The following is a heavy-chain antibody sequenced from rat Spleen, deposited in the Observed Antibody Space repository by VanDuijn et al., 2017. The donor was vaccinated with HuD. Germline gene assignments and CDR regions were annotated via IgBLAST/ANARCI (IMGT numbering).Heavy chain of an antibody. CDR3: ARDMSRTIAAKSYWYFDF. CDR2: ISYDGSST. D-gene: IGHD1-2*01. J-gene: IGHJ1*01. CDR1: GFTFSNYG. V-gene: IGHV5-29*01. Sequence: EVQLVESGGGLVQPGRSLKLSCAASGFTFSNYGMAWVRQAPTKGLEWVATISYDGSSTYYRDSVKGRFTISRDNAESTLYLQMESLRSEDTATYYCARDMSRTIAAKSYWYFDFWGPGTMVTVSS.